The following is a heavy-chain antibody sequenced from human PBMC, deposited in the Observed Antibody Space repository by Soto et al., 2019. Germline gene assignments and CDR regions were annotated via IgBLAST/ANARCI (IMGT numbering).Heavy chain of an antibody. V-gene: IGHV3-30*18. CDR2: ISYDGSNK. CDR1: GFTFSSYG. J-gene: IGHJ4*02. D-gene: IGHD3-9*01. Sequence: GGSLRLSCAASGFTFSSYGMHWVRQAPGKGLEWVAVISYDGSNKYYADSVKGRFTISRDNSKNTLYLQMNSLRAEDTAVYYCAKDPTLRYFDWLSRSPDYWGQGTLVTVSS. CDR3: AKDPTLRYFDWLSRSPDY.